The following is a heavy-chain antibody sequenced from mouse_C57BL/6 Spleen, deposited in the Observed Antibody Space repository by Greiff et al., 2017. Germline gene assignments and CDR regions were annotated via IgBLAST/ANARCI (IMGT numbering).Heavy chain of an antibody. CDR2: IYPRSGNT. D-gene: IGHD2-1*01. J-gene: IGHJ2*01. CDR3: ARADYGNSYFDY. CDR1: GYTFTSYG. Sequence: QVQLQQSGAELARPGASVKLSCKASGYTFTSYGISWVKQRTGQGLEWIGEIYPRSGNTYYNEKFNGKATLTADKSSSTAYMELRSLTSEDSAVYFCARADYGNSYFDYWGQGTTLTVSS. V-gene: IGHV1-81*01.